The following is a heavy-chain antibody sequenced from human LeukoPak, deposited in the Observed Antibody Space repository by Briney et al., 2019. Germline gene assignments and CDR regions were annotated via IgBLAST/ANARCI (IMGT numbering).Heavy chain of an antibody. D-gene: IGHD3-22*01. V-gene: IGHV3-11*04. CDR2: ISSSGSTI. Sequence: PGGSLRLSCAASGFTFSDYYMSWIRQAPGKGLEWVSYISSSGSTIYYADSVKGRFTISRDNAKNSLYLQMNSLRAEDTAVYYCAGANHYYDSSGYYCDYWGQGTLVTVSS. CDR1: GFTFSDYY. CDR3: AGANHYYDSSGYYCDY. J-gene: IGHJ4*02.